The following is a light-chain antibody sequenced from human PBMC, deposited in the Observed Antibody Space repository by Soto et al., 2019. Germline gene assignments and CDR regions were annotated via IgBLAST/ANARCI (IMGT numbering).Light chain of an antibody. Sequence: EIVLTQSPATLSLSPGERATLSCGASQSVRTTYLAWYQQNPGLAPRLLIYDAPNRATGIPDRFRGSRSGTDFALIISRLETEDFAVYYCQQSGNSPITFGQGTRLEIK. V-gene: IGKV3D-20*01. CDR1: QSVRTTY. J-gene: IGKJ5*01. CDR3: QQSGNSPIT. CDR2: DAP.